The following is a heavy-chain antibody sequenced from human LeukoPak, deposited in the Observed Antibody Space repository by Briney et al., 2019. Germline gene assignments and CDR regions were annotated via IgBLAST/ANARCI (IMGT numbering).Heavy chain of an antibody. D-gene: IGHD6-13*01. J-gene: IGHJ5*02. CDR1: GGSFSGYY. Sequence: SETLSLTCAVYGGSFSGYYWSWIRQPPGKGLEWIGEINHSGSTNYNPSLKSRVTISVDTSKNQFSLKLSSVTAADTAVYYCARGSRGGYNIAAAGTRLDPWGQGTLVTVSS. V-gene: IGHV4-34*01. CDR2: INHSGST. CDR3: ARGSRGGYNIAAAGTRLDP.